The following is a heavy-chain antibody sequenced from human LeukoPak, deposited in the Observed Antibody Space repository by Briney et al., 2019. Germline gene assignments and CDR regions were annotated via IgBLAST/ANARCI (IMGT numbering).Heavy chain of an antibody. CDR1: GYTFTGYY. CDR2: ISAYNGNT. Sequence: ASVKVSCKASGYTFTGYYMHWVRQAPGQGLEWMGWISAYNGNTNYAQKLQGRVTMTTDTSTSTAYMELRSLRSDDTAVYYCARSRAVAGTSYFDYWGQGTLVTVSS. D-gene: IGHD6-19*01. J-gene: IGHJ4*02. V-gene: IGHV1-18*04. CDR3: ARSRAVAGTSYFDY.